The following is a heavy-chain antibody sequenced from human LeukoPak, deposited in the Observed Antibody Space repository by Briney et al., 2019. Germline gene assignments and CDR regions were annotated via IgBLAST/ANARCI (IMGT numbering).Heavy chain of an antibody. J-gene: IGHJ5*02. Sequence: SETLSLTCTVSGGSISDYYWSWIRQPAGKGLEWIGRIFASGSTNYNPSLKSRVTMSVDTSKNQFSLKLNSVTAADTAVYYCARADYTNWFDPWGQGTLVTVSS. CDR1: GGSISDYY. D-gene: IGHD4-11*01. CDR2: IFASGST. V-gene: IGHV4-4*07. CDR3: ARADYTNWFDP.